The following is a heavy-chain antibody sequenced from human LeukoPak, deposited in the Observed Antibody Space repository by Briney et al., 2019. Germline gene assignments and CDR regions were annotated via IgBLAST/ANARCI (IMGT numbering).Heavy chain of an antibody. J-gene: IGHJ5*02. Sequence: ASVQVSCKASGYTFTSYGISWVRQAPGQGLEWMGWISAYNGNTNYAQKLQGRITMTTDTSTSTAYMELRSLRSDDTAVYYCARMYYYDSSGYYGLDPWGQGTLVTVSS. CDR2: ISAYNGNT. CDR1: GYTFTSYG. D-gene: IGHD3-22*01. V-gene: IGHV1-18*01. CDR3: ARMYYYDSSGYYGLDP.